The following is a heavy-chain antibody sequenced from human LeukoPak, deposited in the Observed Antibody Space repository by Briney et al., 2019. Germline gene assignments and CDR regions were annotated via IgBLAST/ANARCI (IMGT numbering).Heavy chain of an antibody. D-gene: IGHD6-19*01. Sequence: SETLSLTCAVYGGSFSGYYWSWIRQPPGKGLEWIGEINHSGSTNYNPSLKGRVTISVDTSKNQFSLKLSSVTAADTAVYYCAREGYSSGWYWMEVNWFDPWGQGTLVTVSS. V-gene: IGHV4-34*01. CDR3: AREGYSSGWYWMEVNWFDP. CDR2: INHSGST. J-gene: IGHJ5*02. CDR1: GGSFSGYY.